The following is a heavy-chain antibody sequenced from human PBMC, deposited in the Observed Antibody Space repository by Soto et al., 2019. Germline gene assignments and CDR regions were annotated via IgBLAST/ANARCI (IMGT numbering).Heavy chain of an antibody. J-gene: IGHJ5*02. CDR2: IYSGGST. D-gene: IGHD3-10*01. Sequence: EVQLVETGGGLIQPGGSLRLSCAASGFTVSSNYMSWVRQAPGKGLEWVSVIYSGGSTYYADSVKGRFTISRDNSKNTLYLQMNSLRAEDTAVYYCAKGGSGSYYTSNWFDPWGQGTLVTVSS. CDR1: GFTVSSNY. V-gene: IGHV3-53*02. CDR3: AKGGSGSYYTSNWFDP.